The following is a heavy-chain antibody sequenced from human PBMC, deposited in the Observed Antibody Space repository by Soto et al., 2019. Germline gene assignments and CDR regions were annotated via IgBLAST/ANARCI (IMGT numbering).Heavy chain of an antibody. V-gene: IGHV1-18*01. CDR1: GYGFTGYG. D-gene: IGHD3-22*01. J-gene: IGHJ5*02. Sequence: ASVKGSCKASGYGFTGYGSSWVRQAPGQGLEWMGWISAYNGNTNYAQKLQGRVTMTTDTSTSTAYMELRSLRSDDTAVYYCARDYYDSSGYSNWFDPWGQGTLVTVSS. CDR3: ARDYYDSSGYSNWFDP. CDR2: ISAYNGNT.